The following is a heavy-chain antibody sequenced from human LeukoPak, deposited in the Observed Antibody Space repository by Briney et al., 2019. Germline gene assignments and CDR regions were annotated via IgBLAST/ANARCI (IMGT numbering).Heavy chain of an antibody. CDR3: ARVIYYYDSSAYFDY. V-gene: IGHV1-18*01. J-gene: IGHJ4*02. CDR2: ISAYNGNT. CDR1: GYTFTSFG. Sequence: ASVKVSFKPSGYTFTSFGITWVRQAPGQGLEWMGWISAYNGNTKYAQKLQGRVTMTTDTSTSTAYMELRTLSSDDTAVYYCARVIYYYDSSAYFDYWGQGTLVTVSS. D-gene: IGHD3-22*01.